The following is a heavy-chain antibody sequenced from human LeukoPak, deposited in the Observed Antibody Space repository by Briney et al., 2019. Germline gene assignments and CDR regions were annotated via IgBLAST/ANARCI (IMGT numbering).Heavy chain of an antibody. CDR2: IGAGGTFT. V-gene: IGHV3-23*01. CDR1: GFTFSSYA. Sequence: GGSLRLSCTASGFTFSSYAMNWVRQAPGKGLEWVSGIGAGGTFTYYADSVKGRFTISRDNSRNTLYLQMNSLRADDTAVYYCARHRGLGYCSGGSCYDYYTMDVWGQGTTVTVSS. J-gene: IGHJ6*02. D-gene: IGHD2-15*01. CDR3: ARHRGLGYCSGGSCYDYYTMDV.